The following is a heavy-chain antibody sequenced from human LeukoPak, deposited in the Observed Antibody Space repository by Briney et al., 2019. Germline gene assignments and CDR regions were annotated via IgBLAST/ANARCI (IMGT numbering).Heavy chain of an antibody. CDR2: IYPGDSDT. CDR3: ARPRAVRGVTKWDYMDV. D-gene: IGHD3-10*01. Sequence: GESLQISCQGSGYSFTSYWIGWVRQLPGKGLEWMGIIYPGDSDTRYSPSFQGQVTISADKSISTAYLQWSSLKASDTAMYYCARPRAVRGVTKWDYMDVWGKGTTVTVSS. CDR1: GYSFTSYW. V-gene: IGHV5-51*01. J-gene: IGHJ6*03.